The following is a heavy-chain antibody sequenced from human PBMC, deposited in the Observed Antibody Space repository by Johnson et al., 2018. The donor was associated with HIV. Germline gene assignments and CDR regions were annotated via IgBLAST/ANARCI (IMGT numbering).Heavy chain of an antibody. CDR2: ISYDGTNI. CDR3: RIYSYGGGGPFEI. V-gene: IGHV3-30-3*01. J-gene: IGHJ3*02. Sequence: QVQLVESGGGLVQPGRSLKLSCVASGFTFSNYVIHWVRQAPGKGLEWVAMISYDGTNIYYRDSVKGRFTISRDNSKNTLYLHMDSLRAEDTAVYYCRIYSYGGGGPFEIWGQGTMVTVSS. CDR1: GFTFSNYV. D-gene: IGHD5-18*01.